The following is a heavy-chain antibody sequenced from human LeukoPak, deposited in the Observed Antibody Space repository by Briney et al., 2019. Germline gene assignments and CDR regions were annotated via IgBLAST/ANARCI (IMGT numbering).Heavy chain of an antibody. Sequence: GASVKVSCKASGYTFTSYDINWVRQATGQGLEWMGWMNPNSGNAGYAQKFQGRVTITRNTSISTAYMELSSLRSEDTAVYYCARGVRNYDYYDSSGYGLYWFDPWGQGTLVTVSS. CDR1: GYTFTSYD. V-gene: IGHV1-8*03. D-gene: IGHD3-22*01. CDR2: MNPNSGNA. J-gene: IGHJ5*02. CDR3: ARGVRNYDYYDSSGYGLYWFDP.